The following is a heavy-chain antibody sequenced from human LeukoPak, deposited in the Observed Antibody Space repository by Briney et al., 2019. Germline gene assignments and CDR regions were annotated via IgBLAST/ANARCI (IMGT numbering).Heavy chain of an antibody. CDR2: ISAYNGNT. CDR3: ARDYGDYYFDY. CDR1: GYTFTSYG. Sequence: ASVKVSCKASGYTFTSYGISWVRQAPGQGLEWMGWISAYNGNTNYAQKLQGRVTITADESTSTAYMELSSLRSEDTAVYYCARDYGDYYFDYWGQGTLVTVSS. V-gene: IGHV1-18*01. D-gene: IGHD4-17*01. J-gene: IGHJ4*02.